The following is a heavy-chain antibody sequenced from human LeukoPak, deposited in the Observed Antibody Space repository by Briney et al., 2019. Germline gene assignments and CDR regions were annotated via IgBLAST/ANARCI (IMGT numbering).Heavy chain of an antibody. Sequence: HSGGSLRLSCAASGFTFSNYYMHWVRHAPGKGPVWVSHIKYDGSMTNSADSVKGRFTISRDNAKNTLYLQMNSLRVEDTAVYHCARGAYNYAYDSWGQGTLVTVSS. CDR3: ARGAYNYAYDS. CDR2: IKYDGSMT. D-gene: IGHD3-16*01. V-gene: IGHV3-74*01. J-gene: IGHJ4*02. CDR1: GFTFSNYY.